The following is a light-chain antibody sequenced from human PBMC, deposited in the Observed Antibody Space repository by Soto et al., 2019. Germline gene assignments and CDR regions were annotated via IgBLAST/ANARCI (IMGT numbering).Light chain of an antibody. V-gene: IGKV3-20*01. J-gene: IGKJ1*01. CDR3: QKYGSSPR. CDR2: GAS. CDR1: QSFSSDF. Sequence: EIVLTQSPGTLSLSPGERATLSCRASQSFSSDFLAWYQHKPGQAPRLLMYGASNRVTGIPDRFSGSGSGTDFTLTISRLEPEDFAIYYCQKYGSSPRFGQGTKVEIK.